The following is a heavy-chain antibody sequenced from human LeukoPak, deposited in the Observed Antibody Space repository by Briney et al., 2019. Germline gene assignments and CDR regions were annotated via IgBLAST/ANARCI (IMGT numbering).Heavy chain of an antibody. CDR2: INHSGST. D-gene: IGHD6-13*01. V-gene: IGHV4-34*01. J-gene: IGHJ4*02. CDR1: GGSFSGYY. Sequence: SETLSLTCAVYGGSFSGYYWSWIRQPPGKGLEWIGEINHSGSTNYNPSLKSRVTISVDTSKNQFSLKLSSVTAADTAVYYCARGQIDSSSWYRLKSRWDYWGQGTLVTVSS. CDR3: ARGQIDSSSWYRLKSRWDY.